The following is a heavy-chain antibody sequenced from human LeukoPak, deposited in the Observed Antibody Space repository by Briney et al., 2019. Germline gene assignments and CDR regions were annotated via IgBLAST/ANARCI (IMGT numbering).Heavy chain of an antibody. CDR3: ARGQRDYFGSGSDYSHWYFDL. CDR2: IYSGGST. Sequence: PGGSLRLSCAGSGFTVSNNYMSWVRQAPGKGLEWVSIIYSGGSTLYADSGKGRFAISRDKSKNTVDLQMNSLRVDDTAVYFCARGQRDYFGSGSDYSHWYFDLWGRGTLVSVSS. CDR1: GFTVSNNY. V-gene: IGHV3-66*01. D-gene: IGHD3-10*01. J-gene: IGHJ2*01.